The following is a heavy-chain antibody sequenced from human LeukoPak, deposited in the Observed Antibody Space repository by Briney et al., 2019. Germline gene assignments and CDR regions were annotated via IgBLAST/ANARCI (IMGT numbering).Heavy chain of an antibody. J-gene: IGHJ4*02. V-gene: IGHV3-48*02. D-gene: IGHD3-22*01. CDR1: GFTFSSYS. CDR2: ISSSSSTI. CDR3: ARVPPGTMIVHFFDY. Sequence: GGSLRLSCAASGFTFSSYSMNWVRQAPGKGLEWVSYISSSSSTIYYADSVKGRFTISRDNAKNSLYLQMNSLREEDTAVYYCARVPPGTMIVHFFDYWGQGTLVTVSS.